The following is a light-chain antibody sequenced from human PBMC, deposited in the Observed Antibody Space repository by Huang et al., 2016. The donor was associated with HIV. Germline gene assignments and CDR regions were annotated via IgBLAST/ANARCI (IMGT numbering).Light chain of an antibody. CDR1: QHISGY. Sequence: EIVLTQSPATLSLSPGERATLSCRASQHISGYLAWYPQKPGQAPRRLIYDAAIRATGIPVRFSGSGSGTDFTFSISSLEPEDFAFYYCQQRAGWPLTFGGGTKVEIK. CDR2: DAA. J-gene: IGKJ4*01. CDR3: QQRAGWPLT. V-gene: IGKV3-11*01.